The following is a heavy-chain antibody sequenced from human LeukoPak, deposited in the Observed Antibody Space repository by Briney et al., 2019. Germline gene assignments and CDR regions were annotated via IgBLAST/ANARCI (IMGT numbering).Heavy chain of an antibody. V-gene: IGHV4-59*12. CDR3: ARAEGLSTSSSYFFDY. CDR2: VYYTGNT. Sequence: SETLSLTCTVSGGSISSYYWSWIRQPPGKGLQWIGYVYYTGNTNSNPSLKSRVTISVDTSKNQFSLKLSSVTAADTAVYFCARAEGLSTSSSYFFDYWGQGVLVTVSS. J-gene: IGHJ4*02. D-gene: IGHD6-6*01. CDR1: GGSISSYY.